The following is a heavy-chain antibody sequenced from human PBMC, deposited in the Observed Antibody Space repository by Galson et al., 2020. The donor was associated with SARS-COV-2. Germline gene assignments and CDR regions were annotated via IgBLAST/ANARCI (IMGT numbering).Heavy chain of an antibody. J-gene: IGHJ4*02. CDR2: VYYTGST. CDR3: ARNDGAYDF. D-gene: IGHD1-26*01. Sequence: SATLSITCTVSGGTIGSYFWTWIRQPPGKGLEWIGYVYYTGSTYSNPSLKSRVTISIDTPKNQFSLKLTSVTDADTAVYYGARNDGAYDFWGQGTRVTVSS. V-gene: IGHV4-59*01. CDR1: GGTIGSYF.